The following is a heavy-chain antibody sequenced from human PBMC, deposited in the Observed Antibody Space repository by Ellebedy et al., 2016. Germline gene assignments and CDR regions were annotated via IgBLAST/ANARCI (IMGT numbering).Heavy chain of an antibody. Sequence: GSLRLSXAVYGGSFSGYYWSWIRQPPGKGLEWIGEINHSGSTNYNPSLKSRVTISVDTSKNQFSLKLSSVTAADTAVYYCARFGGRNYYYYYMDVWGKGTTVTVSS. J-gene: IGHJ6*03. CDR2: INHSGST. V-gene: IGHV4-34*01. D-gene: IGHD2-15*01. CDR3: ARFGGRNYYYYYMDV. CDR1: GGSFSGYY.